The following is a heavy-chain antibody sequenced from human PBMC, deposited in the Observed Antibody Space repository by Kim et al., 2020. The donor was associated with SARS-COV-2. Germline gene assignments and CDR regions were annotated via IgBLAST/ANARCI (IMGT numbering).Heavy chain of an antibody. Sequence: ASVKVSCKASGYTFTSYYMHWVRQAPGQGLEWMGIINPSGGSTSYAQKFQGRVTMTRDTSTSTVYMELSSLRSEDTAVYYCAREFAGVEMATMRYYGMDVWGQGTTVTVSS. CDR1: GYTFTSYY. CDR2: INPSGGST. CDR3: AREFAGVEMATMRYYGMDV. D-gene: IGHD5-12*01. J-gene: IGHJ6*02. V-gene: IGHV1-46*01.